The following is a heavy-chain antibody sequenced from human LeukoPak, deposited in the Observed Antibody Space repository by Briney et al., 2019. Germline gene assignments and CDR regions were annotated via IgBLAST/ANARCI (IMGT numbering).Heavy chain of an antibody. V-gene: IGHV3-48*01. Sequence: GGSPRLSCAASGFTFSSYSMNWVRQAPGKGLEWVSYISSSSSTIYYADSVKGRFTISRDNAKNSLYLQMNSLRAEDTAVYYCARGGTTAMVWYYYYGMDVWGQGTTATVSS. D-gene: IGHD5-18*01. CDR3: ARGGTTAMVWYYYYGMDV. CDR1: GFTFSSYS. CDR2: ISSSSSTI. J-gene: IGHJ6*02.